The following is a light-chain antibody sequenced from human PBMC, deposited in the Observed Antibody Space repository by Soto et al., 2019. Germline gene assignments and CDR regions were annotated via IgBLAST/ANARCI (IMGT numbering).Light chain of an antibody. J-gene: IGKJ4*01. CDR1: QSVSRNY. CDR2: GAS. V-gene: IGKV3-20*01. CDR3: QQYGRTPLT. Sequence: EIVLTQSPGTLSLSPGGRATLSCRASQSVSRNYLAWYQQKPGQSPRLLIYGASNRASGIPDRFSGSASGADFTLSIARLEPEDFAMYYCQQYGRTPLTFGGGTKV.